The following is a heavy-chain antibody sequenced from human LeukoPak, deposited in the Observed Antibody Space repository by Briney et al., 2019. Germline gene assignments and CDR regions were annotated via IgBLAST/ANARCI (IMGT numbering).Heavy chain of an antibody. V-gene: IGHV3-23*01. Sequence: GALRLSCAASGFRFSNFAMSWVRQAPGKGLEWVPLIIGSSGDTLYADSVKGRFTISRDISKNRLYLQMNSLRAEDTALYYCAKGAYDYIEMGYFDDWGQGTLVTVSS. D-gene: IGHD5-12*01. CDR2: IIGSSGDT. CDR1: GFRFSNFA. J-gene: IGHJ4*02. CDR3: AKGAYDYIEMGYFDD.